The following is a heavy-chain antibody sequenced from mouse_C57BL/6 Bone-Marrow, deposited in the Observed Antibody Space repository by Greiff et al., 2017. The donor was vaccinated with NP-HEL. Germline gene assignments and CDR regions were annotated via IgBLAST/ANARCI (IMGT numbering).Heavy chain of an antibody. CDR2: INPYNGGT. CDR1: GYTFTDYY. J-gene: IGHJ4*01. V-gene: IGHV1-19*01. CDR3: AREAIYYYGSSYEDAMDY. D-gene: IGHD1-1*01. Sequence: EVQLQQSGPVLVKPGASVKMSCKASGYTFTDYYMNWVKQSHGKSLEWIGVINPYNGGTSYNQKFKGKATLTVDKSSSTAYMELNSLTSEDSAVYYCAREAIYYYGSSYEDAMDYWGQGTSVTVSS.